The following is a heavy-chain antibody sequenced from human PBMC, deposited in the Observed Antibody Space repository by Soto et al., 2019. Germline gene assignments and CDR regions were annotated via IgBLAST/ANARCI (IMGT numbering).Heavy chain of an antibody. D-gene: IGHD1-26*01. CDR3: ARSTYYEYFQH. J-gene: IGHJ1*01. V-gene: IGHV4-59*01. CDR2: IYHSGST. Sequence: SETLSLTCTVSCGSISSYYWSWIRQPPGKGLEWIAYIYHSGSTNYNPSLKSRVTISVDTSRDQFSLKLTSVTPADTAVYYCARSTYYEYFQHWGQGALVTVSS. CDR1: CGSISSYY.